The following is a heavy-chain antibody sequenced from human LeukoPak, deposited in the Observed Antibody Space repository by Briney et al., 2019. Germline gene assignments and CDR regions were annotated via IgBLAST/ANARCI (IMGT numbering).Heavy chain of an antibody. D-gene: IGHD3/OR15-3a*01. CDR3: ARDRTGTYFDY. CDR1: GFTFSNFG. CDR2: ISSTSGTI. J-gene: IGHJ4*02. Sequence: GESLRISCAASGFTFSNFGMNWVRQAPGKGLEWLLYISSTSGTIYDADSVKGRFTISRDNAKNSLYLQMDTLRAEDTAVYYCARDRTGTYFDYWGQGTLVTVSS. V-gene: IGHV3-48*01.